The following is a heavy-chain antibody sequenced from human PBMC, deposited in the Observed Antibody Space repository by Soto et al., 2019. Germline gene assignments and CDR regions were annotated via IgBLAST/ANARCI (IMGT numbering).Heavy chain of an antibody. CDR1: GFTFSTYR. CDR3: ARAGVDIYVYYYYYALDV. V-gene: IGHV3-64*04. CDR2: ISSNGGST. Sequence: HPGGSLRLSCSASGFTFSTYRMHWVRQAPGKGLEYVSAISSNGGSTHYADSVKGRFTISRDNSKNTLYLQMDSLRADDTAVYYCARAGVDIYVYYYYYALDVWGQGTTVTVSS. J-gene: IGHJ6*02. D-gene: IGHD3-9*01.